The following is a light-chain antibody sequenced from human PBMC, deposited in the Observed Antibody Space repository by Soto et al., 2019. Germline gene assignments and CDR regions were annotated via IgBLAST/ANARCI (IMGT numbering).Light chain of an antibody. Sequence: AIRMTQSPSSFSASTGDRVTITCRASQGISSYLAWYQQNPGKAPKLLIYAASTLQSGVPSRFSGSGSGTDCTVTISSLQSEDFATYSCHQCHNYPFTFGPGTKVDI. V-gene: IGKV1-8*01. CDR1: QGISSY. CDR2: AAS. CDR3: HQCHNYPFT. J-gene: IGKJ3*01.